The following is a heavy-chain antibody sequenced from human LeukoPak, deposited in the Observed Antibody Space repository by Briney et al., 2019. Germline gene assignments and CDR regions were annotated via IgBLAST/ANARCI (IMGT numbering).Heavy chain of an antibody. V-gene: IGHV3-30*02. J-gene: IGHJ4*02. CDR1: GFTFSSYG. D-gene: IGHD2-2*01. CDR2: IRYDGSNK. Sequence: HPGGSLRLSCAASGFTFSSYGMHWVRQAPGKGLEWVAFIRYDGSNKYYADSVKGRFTISRDNSKNTLYLQMNSLRAEDTAVYYCARDLLGVPAATDYWGQGTLVTVSS. CDR3: ARDLLGVPAATDY.